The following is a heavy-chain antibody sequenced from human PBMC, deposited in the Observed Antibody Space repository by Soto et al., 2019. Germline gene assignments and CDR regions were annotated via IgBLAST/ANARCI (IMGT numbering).Heavy chain of an antibody. D-gene: IGHD3-10*01. CDR2: IWYDGSNK. CDR3: VRYLCSTSYCLYS. CDR1: GFTFNSYG. V-gene: IGHV3-33*01. J-gene: IGHJ1*01. Sequence: GGSLRLSCAASGFTFNSYGFHWVRQTPGKGLEWVAVIWYDGSNKYYADSVKGRSTISRDNTENTVYLQMNSLRAEDTAVYYCVRYLCSTSYCLYSRGQRSSVTVS.